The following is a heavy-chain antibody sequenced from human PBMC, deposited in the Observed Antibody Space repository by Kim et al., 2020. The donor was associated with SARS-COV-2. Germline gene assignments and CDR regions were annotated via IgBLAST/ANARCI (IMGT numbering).Heavy chain of an antibody. Sequence: SETLSLTCVVDGGSLNGYYWAWIRQSPGKGLEWIGEVDDRRTNYNPSLKGRVTISIDMSKNQFSLMLNSVTAADTAVYYCARQAAYGTYAEFDSWGQGTRVAVSS. CDR1: GGSLNGYY. CDR2: VDDRRT. CDR3: ARQAAYGTYAEFDS. D-gene: IGHD3-10*01. J-gene: IGHJ4*02. V-gene: IGHV4-34*01.